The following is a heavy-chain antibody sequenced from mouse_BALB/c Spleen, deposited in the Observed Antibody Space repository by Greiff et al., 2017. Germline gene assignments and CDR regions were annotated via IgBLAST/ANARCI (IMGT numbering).Heavy chain of an antibody. CDR3: AKFITTAFDV. CDR2: IDPSDSYT. CDR1: GYTFTSYW. V-gene: IGHV1-69*02. D-gene: IGHD1-2*01. Sequence: QVQLQQSGAELVKPGASVKLSCKASGYTFTSYWMHWVKQRPGQGLEWIGEIDPSDSYTNYNQKFKGKATLTVDKSSSTAYMQLSSLTSEDSAVYYCAKFITTAFDVWGAGTTVTVSS. J-gene: IGHJ1*01.